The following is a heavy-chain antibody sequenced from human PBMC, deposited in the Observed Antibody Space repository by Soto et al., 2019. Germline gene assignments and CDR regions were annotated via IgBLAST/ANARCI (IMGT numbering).Heavy chain of an antibody. V-gene: IGHV1-69*06. Sequence: QVQLVQSGAEVKKPGSSVKVSCKASGGTFSSYAISWVRQAPGQGLEWMGGIIPIFGTANYAQKFQGRVTIYADKSTRTGYMDLSSLRSDDTAVYYCARDSGGVIVGATSFDYWGQGTLVTVSS. CDR1: GGTFSSYA. D-gene: IGHD1-26*01. CDR2: IIPIFGTA. CDR3: ARDSGGVIVGATSFDY. J-gene: IGHJ4*02.